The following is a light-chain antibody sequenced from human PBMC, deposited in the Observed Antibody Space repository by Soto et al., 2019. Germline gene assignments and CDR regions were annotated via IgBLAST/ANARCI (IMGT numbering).Light chain of an antibody. Sequence: EIVLTQSPGTLSLSPGERATLSCRASQTISNNYLAWYQQKPGQAPRLLMYGVSSRATGIPDRFSGSGSGTDFILTISRLEPEDFAVYYCQQYYSYPLGFGPGTKVDIK. CDR3: QQYYSYPLG. J-gene: IGKJ3*01. CDR2: GVS. V-gene: IGKV3-20*01. CDR1: QTISNNY.